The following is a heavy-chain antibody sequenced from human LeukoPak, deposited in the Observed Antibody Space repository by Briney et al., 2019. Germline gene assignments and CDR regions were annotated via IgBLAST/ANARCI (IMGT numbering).Heavy chain of an antibody. CDR3: AKGSAVAGLYFDY. D-gene: IGHD6-19*01. CDR2: ITGSGDST. V-gene: IGHV3-23*01. CDR1: GFTFSTYA. J-gene: IGHJ4*02. Sequence: GGSLRLSCAASGFTFSTYAMSWVRQAPGKGLEWVSTITGSGDSTYYADSVKGRFTISRDNSKNSLYLQMNSLRAEDTAVYYCAKGSAVAGLYFDYWGQGTLVTVSS.